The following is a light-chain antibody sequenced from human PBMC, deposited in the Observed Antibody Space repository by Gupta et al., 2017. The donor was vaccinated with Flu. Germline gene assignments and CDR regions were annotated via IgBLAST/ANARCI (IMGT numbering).Light chain of an antibody. CDR2: GAS. V-gene: IGKV3-15*01. J-gene: IGKJ1*01. Sequence: EIVMTQSPATLSVSPGDRVTLSCRASLSVSSNLAWYQQKFGQAPRLLIYGASTRATGIPARFSGSVSGTEFTLTISSLQSEDFALYYCQQHDNWHWTFGQGTRWKSN. CDR3: QQHDNWHWT. CDR1: LSVSSN.